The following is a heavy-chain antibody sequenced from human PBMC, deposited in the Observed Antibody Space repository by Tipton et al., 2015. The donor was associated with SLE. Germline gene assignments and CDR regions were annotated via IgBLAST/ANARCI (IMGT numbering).Heavy chain of an antibody. V-gene: IGHV6-1*01. CDR1: GDSVSSNSAA. CDR3: ARDLLGDSSAWYYFDY. J-gene: IGHJ4*02. CDR2: TYYRSKWHN. D-gene: IGHD6-25*01. Sequence: GLVKPSQTLSLTCAISGDSVSSNSAAWNWIRQSPSRGLEWLGRTYYRSKWHNDYAVSVKSRITINPDTSKNQVSLQLNSVTPEDTAVYYCARDLLGDSSAWYYFDYWGQGTLVTVSS.